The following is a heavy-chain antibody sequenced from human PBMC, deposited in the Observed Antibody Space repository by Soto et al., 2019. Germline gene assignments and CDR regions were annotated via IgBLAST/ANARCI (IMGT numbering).Heavy chain of an antibody. CDR3: VRGYYDTSGQSNTFDI. Sequence: SETLSLTCTVSGVSISSSYWSWIRQSPGKGLEWIGYVYYSGSTNYNPSLKSRVTISVDTSKNQFSLKLSSVNAADTAVYYCVRGYYDTSGQSNTFDIWGQGTMVTVSS. CDR2: VYYSGST. V-gene: IGHV4-59*01. CDR1: GVSISSSY. J-gene: IGHJ3*02. D-gene: IGHD3-22*01.